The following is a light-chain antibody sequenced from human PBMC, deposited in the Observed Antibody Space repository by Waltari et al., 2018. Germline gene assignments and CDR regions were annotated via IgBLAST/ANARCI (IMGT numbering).Light chain of an antibody. Sequence: SYELTQPPSVSVSPGQTATITCSGDSLPKEYAYWYQQKPGQAPDLVIHKDTERPSGIPERFSGSSSGTTVTLTISGVQADDEADYYCQSTDSDKYIIFGGGTKLTVL. CDR2: KDT. CDR1: SLPKEY. J-gene: IGLJ2*01. CDR3: QSTDSDKYII. V-gene: IGLV3-25*03.